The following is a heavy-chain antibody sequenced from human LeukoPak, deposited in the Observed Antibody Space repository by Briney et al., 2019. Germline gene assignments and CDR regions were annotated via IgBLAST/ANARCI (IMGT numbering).Heavy chain of an antibody. D-gene: IGHD2-21*01. CDR3: ARDAGDSFDI. Sequence: ASVKVSCKASAFTITIYYMHWLRQAPGQGPEWMGWINHSTGATKSAQKFQGRVTRTVDTSISTVYMELSSLTSDDRAVYYCARDAGDSFDIWGQGTMVTVSS. CDR1: AFTITIYY. J-gene: IGHJ3*02. CDR2: INHSTGAT. V-gene: IGHV1-2*02.